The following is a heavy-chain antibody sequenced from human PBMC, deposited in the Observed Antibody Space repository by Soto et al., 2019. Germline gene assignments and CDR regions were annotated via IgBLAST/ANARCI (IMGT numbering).Heavy chain of an antibody. Sequence: PSETLSLTCTVSGGSISSGGYYWSWIPQHPGKGLEWIGYIYYSGSTNYNPSLKSRVTISVDTSKNQFSLKLSSVTAADTAVYYCARHQAGLPDFDYWGQGTLVTVSS. CDR1: GGSISSGGYY. CDR2: IYYSGST. V-gene: IGHV4-61*08. D-gene: IGHD6-19*01. CDR3: ARHQAGLPDFDY. J-gene: IGHJ4*02.